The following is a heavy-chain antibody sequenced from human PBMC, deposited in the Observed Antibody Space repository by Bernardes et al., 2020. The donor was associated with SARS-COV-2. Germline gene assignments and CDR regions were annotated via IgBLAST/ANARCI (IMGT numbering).Heavy chain of an antibody. J-gene: IGHJ6*02. V-gene: IGHV1-8*01. D-gene: IGHD2-8*01. CDR3: ARGTGIVLMVYAPYSLDV. CDR1: GYTFTSYD. Sequence: ASAKVSCKASGYTFTSYDIIWVRQATGQGLEWTGWMNPNSGNTGYAQKFQGRVTMTRNTSISTAYMELSSLGSEDTAVYYCARGTGIVLMVYAPYSLDVWGQGTTVTVSS. CDR2: MNPNSGNT.